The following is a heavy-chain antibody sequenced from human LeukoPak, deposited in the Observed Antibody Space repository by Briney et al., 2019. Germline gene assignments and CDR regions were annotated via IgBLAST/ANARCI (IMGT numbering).Heavy chain of an antibody. Sequence: TGGSLRLSCAASGFTFSSYWMTWVRQAPGKGLEWVANINQVGNEKYYVDSVKGRFTISRDNAKNSLCLQMNSLRAEDTVVYYCSRGQWLGSWGQGILVTVSS. V-gene: IGHV3-7*01. CDR1: GFTFSSYW. CDR2: INQVGNEK. J-gene: IGHJ5*02. CDR3: SRGQWLGS. D-gene: IGHD3-10*01.